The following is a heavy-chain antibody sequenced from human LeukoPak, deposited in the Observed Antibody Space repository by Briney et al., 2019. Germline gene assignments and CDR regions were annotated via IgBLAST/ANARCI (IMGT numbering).Heavy chain of an antibody. CDR3: AEQGSSWYFDY. CDR2: IIPIFGTA. Sequence: GASVKVSCKASGGTFSSYAISWVRQAPGQGLEWMGGIIPIFGTANYAQKFQGRVTITTDESTSTAYMELSSPRSEDTAVYYCAEQGSSWYFDYWGQGTLVTVSS. J-gene: IGHJ4*02. CDR1: GGTFSSYA. D-gene: IGHD6-13*01. V-gene: IGHV1-69*05.